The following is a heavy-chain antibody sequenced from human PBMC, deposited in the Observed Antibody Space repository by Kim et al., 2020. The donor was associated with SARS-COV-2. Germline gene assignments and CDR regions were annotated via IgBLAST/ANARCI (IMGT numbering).Heavy chain of an antibody. CDR3: ARGGGTYYYDSSGSDFDY. J-gene: IGHJ4*02. CDR1: GGSFSGYY. D-gene: IGHD3-22*01. V-gene: IGHV4-34*01. Sequence: SETLSLTCAVYGGSFSGYYWSWIRQPPGKGLEWIGEINHSGSTNYNPSLKSRVTISVDTSKNQFSLKLSSVTAADTAVYYCARGGGTYYYDSSGSDFDYWGQGTLVTVSS. CDR2: INHSGST.